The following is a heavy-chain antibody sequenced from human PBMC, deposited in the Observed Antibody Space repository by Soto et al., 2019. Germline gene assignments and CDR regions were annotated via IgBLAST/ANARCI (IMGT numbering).Heavy chain of an antibody. CDR1: GGSFSGYY. CDR2: INHSGST. D-gene: IGHD1-26*01. CDR3: ARGIVGAAYFDY. J-gene: IGHJ4*02. V-gene: IGHV4-34*01. Sequence: PSETLSLTCAVYGGSFSGYYWSWIRQPPGKGLEWIGEINHSGSTNYNPSLKSRVTISVDTSKNQFSLKLSSVTAADTAVYYCARGIVGAAYFDYWGQGTLVTVS.